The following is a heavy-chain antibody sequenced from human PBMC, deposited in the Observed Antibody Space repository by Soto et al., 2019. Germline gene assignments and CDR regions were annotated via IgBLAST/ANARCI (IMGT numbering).Heavy chain of an antibody. CDR1: GYSFTTNW. CDR2: IYPGDSDT. Sequence: LKISCKGSGYSFTTNWIGWVRQMPGKGLEWMGVIYPGDSDTRYSPSFQGQVAISADKSINTAYLQWSSLKASDTAMYYCARHSGVAEDGTDWGQGTLVTVSS. D-gene: IGHD6-13*01. CDR3: ARHSGVAEDGTD. J-gene: IGHJ1*01. V-gene: IGHV5-51*01.